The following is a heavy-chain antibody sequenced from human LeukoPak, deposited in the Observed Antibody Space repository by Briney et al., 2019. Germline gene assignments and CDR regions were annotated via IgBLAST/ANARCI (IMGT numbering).Heavy chain of an antibody. J-gene: IGHJ4*01. CDR1: GFTLSDYH. V-gene: IGHV3-11*01. Sequence: PGGSLRLSCEASGFTLSDYHMSWIRQAPGKGLEWVSQISSSAYTMHHANSVKGRFTISRDNAKNSLSLQMNSLRADDTAVYYCASLNGHYSRGVDYWGQGTLVTVSS. D-gene: IGHD2-15*01. CDR2: ISSSAYTM. CDR3: ASLNGHYSRGVDY.